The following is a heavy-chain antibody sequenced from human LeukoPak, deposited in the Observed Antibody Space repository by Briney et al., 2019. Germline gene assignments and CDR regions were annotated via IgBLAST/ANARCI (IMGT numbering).Heavy chain of an antibody. CDR3: TRDPWATYSDYDSHY. D-gene: IGHD5-12*01. CDR1: GYTFTDYY. CDR2: INPNSGGT. J-gene: IGHJ4*01. Sequence: GASVKVSCKASGYTFTDYYMHWVRQAPGQGLEWMGWINPNSGGTKYAQKFQGRVTMTRDTSISTAYMELSRLRSDDTAVFYCTRDPWATYSDYDSHYWGQGTLVTVSS. V-gene: IGHV1-2*02.